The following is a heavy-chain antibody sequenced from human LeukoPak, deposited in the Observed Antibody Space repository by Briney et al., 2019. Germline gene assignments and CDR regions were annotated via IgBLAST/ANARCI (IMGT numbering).Heavy chain of an antibody. D-gene: IGHD2-15*01. CDR2: ISSSSSYT. Sequence: GGSLRLSCAASGFTFSDYYMSWIRQAPGKGLEWVSYISSSSSYTNYADSVKGRFTISRDNAKNSLYLQMNSLRAEDTAVYYCARGTCSGGSCYWAFDYWGQGTLVTVSS. CDR3: ARGTCSGGSCYWAFDY. V-gene: IGHV3-11*06. J-gene: IGHJ4*02. CDR1: GFTFSDYY.